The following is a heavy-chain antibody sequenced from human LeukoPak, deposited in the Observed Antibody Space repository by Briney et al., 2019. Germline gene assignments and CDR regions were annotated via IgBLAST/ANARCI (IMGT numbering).Heavy chain of an antibody. CDR2: IMPIFGTA. Sequence: SVKVSCKASGGTFSSYAISWVRQAPGQGLEWMGGIMPIFGTANYAQKFQGRVTITADESTSTAYTELSSLRSEDTAVYYCARFSRGQLVPDYWGQGTLVTVSS. J-gene: IGHJ4*02. CDR3: ARFSRGQLVPDY. CDR1: GGTFSSYA. V-gene: IGHV1-69*13. D-gene: IGHD6-6*01.